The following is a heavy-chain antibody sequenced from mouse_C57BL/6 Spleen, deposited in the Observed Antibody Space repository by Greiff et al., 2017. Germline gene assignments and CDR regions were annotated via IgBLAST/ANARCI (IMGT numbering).Heavy chain of an antibody. CDR3: ARYSNYFDD. J-gene: IGHJ2*01. CDR1: GYTFTSYW. D-gene: IGHD2-5*01. Sequence: QVQLQQPGAELVMPGASVKLSCKASGYTFTSYWMHWVKQRPGQGLEWIGEIDPSDSYTNYNQKFKGKSTLTVDKSSSTAYMQLSSLTSEDSAVYYCARYSNYFDDWGQGTTLTVSS. CDR2: IDPSDSYT. V-gene: IGHV1-69*01.